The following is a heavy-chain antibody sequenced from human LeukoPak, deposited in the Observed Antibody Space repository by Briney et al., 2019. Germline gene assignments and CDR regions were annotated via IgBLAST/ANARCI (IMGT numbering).Heavy chain of an antibody. Sequence: SGPTLVNPTQTLTLTCTFSGFSLSTSGVGVGWIRQPPGKALEWLALIYWNDDKRYSPSLKSRLTISKDTSKNQVVLTMTNMDPVDTATYYCARSYSADDYFNNWFDPWGQGTLVTVSS. CDR3: ARSYSADDYFNNWFDP. J-gene: IGHJ5*02. D-gene: IGHD5-12*01. V-gene: IGHV2-5*01. CDR1: GFSLSTSGVG. CDR2: IYWNDDK.